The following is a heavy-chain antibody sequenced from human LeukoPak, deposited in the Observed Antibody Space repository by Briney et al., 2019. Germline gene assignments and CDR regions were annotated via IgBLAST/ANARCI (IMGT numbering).Heavy chain of an antibody. Sequence: GGSLRLSCSASGFTFNTYWMSWVRQAPGKGLQWVANARPDGREQRYVDSVKGRFTISRDNAKNSLYLQMNSLRAEDTAVYYCATSPGLGYSSSLTGVDYWGQGTLVTVSS. J-gene: IGHJ4*02. D-gene: IGHD6-6*01. V-gene: IGHV3-7*01. CDR3: ATSPGLGYSSSLTGVDY. CDR2: ARPDGREQ. CDR1: GFTFNTYW.